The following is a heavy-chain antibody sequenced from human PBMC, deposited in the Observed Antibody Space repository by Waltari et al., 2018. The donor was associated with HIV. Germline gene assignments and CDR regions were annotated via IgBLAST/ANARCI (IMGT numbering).Heavy chain of an antibody. V-gene: IGHV4-34*01. CDR3: ARGLGRRQWLESYFDY. CDR2: INHSGST. J-gene: IGHJ4*02. CDR1: GGSFSGYY. D-gene: IGHD6-19*01. Sequence: QVQLQQWGAGLLKPSETLSLTCAVYGGSFSGYYWSWIRQPPGKGLEWIGEINHSGSTNYNPSLKSRVTISLDTSKNQFSLKLSSVTAADTAVYYCARGLGRRQWLESYFDYWGQGTLVTVSS.